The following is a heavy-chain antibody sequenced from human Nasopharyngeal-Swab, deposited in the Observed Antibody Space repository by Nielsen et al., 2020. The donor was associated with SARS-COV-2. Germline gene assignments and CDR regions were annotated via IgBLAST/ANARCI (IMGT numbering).Heavy chain of an antibody. Sequence: SETLSLTCAVSGGSISSSNWWSWVRQPPGKGLEWIGEIYHSGSTNYNPSLKSRVTISVDTSKNQFSLKLSSVTAADTAVYYCARGWEQWLVQGWYFDLWGRGTLVTVSS. J-gene: IGHJ2*01. V-gene: IGHV4-4*02. CDR2: IYHSGST. CDR1: GGSISSSNW. D-gene: IGHD6-19*01. CDR3: ARGWEQWLVQGWYFDL.